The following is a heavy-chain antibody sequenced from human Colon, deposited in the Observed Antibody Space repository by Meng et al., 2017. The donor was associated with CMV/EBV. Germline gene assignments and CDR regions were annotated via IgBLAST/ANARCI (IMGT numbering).Heavy chain of an antibody. J-gene: IGHJ4*02. Sequence: LQGPGPGRVNLSETRAFSVTVSGCSISSYYGSWIRQPAGKGLEWIVRIYPSGFPKYKPSLESRVTMSADTSKNQISLKLTSVTAADTAVYYCARAQYTYGYWIFDYWGQGTLVTVSS. CDR2: IYPSGFP. D-gene: IGHD5-18*01. V-gene: IGHV4-4*07. CDR3: ARAQYTYGYWIFDY. CDR1: GCSISSYY.